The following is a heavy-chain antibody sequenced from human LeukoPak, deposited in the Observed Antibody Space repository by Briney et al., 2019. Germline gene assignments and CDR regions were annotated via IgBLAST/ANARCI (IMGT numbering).Heavy chain of an antibody. CDR3: ARGTRYYYDSSGYYSDY. CDR1: GGSISSCGYY. Sequence: SETLSLTCTVSGGSISSCGYYWSWFRQHPGKGLEWIGYIYYSGSTYYNPSLKSRVTISVDTSKNQFSLKLSSVTAADTAVYYCARGTRYYYDSSGYYSDYWGQGTLVTVSS. D-gene: IGHD3-22*01. V-gene: IGHV4-31*03. J-gene: IGHJ4*02. CDR2: IYYSGST.